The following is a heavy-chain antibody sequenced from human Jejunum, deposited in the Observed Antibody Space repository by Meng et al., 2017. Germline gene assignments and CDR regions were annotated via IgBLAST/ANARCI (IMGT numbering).Heavy chain of an antibody. CDR2: IYYSGST. Sequence: VQLQESGPGLVQPPQTLSLTCSVSGGSITTGGYYWSWIRQHPGKGLEWIGHIYYSGSTHYNPSLKSRVTISIDTSQNQFSLKLSSVTAADTAVYYCARGDTGYSGYVFGYWGQGTLVTVSS. J-gene: IGHJ4*02. D-gene: IGHD5-12*01. CDR1: GGSITTGGYY. CDR3: ARGDTGYSGYVFGY. V-gene: IGHV4-31*03.